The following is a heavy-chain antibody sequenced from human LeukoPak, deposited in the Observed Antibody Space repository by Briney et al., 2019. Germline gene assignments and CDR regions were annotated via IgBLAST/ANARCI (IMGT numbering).Heavy chain of an antibody. J-gene: IGHJ4*02. D-gene: IGHD1-26*01. CDR1: GGSSSGYY. Sequence: SETLSLTCAGYGGSSSGYYWSWIRQPPGKGLEWMGEINHSGSTNYNPSLKSRVTISVDTSKNQFSLKLSSVTAADTAVYYCARLSGTVSGYWGQGTLVTVSS. V-gene: IGHV4-34*01. CDR3: ARLSGTVSGY. CDR2: INHSGST.